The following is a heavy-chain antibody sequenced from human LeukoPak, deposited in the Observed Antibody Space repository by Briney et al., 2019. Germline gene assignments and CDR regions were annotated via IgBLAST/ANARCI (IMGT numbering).Heavy chain of an antibody. CDR2: ISWNSGSI. CDR3: AKDMMATISEGGGCFDY. D-gene: IGHD5-24*01. Sequence: SGGSLRLSWAASGFTFDDYAMHWVRQAPGKGLEWVSGISWNSGSIGYADSVKGRFTISRDNAKNSLYLQMNSLRAEDMALYYCAKDMMATISEGGGCFDYWGQGTLVTVSS. CDR1: GFTFDDYA. V-gene: IGHV3-9*03. J-gene: IGHJ4*02.